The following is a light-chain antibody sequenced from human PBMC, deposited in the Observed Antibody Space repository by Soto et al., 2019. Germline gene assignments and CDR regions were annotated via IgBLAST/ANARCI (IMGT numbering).Light chain of an antibody. J-gene: IGLJ3*02. Sequence: QSVLTQPASVSGSPGQSITISCSGTITNIGSYNLVSWYQQYPGKAPQLMIYEKTKRPSGVSDRFSGSKYENTASLTISGLQAEDEAVYYCCSYAGSSTGVFGEGTKLTVL. CDR2: EKT. CDR1: ITNIGSYNL. V-gene: IGLV2-23*01. CDR3: CSYAGSSTGV.